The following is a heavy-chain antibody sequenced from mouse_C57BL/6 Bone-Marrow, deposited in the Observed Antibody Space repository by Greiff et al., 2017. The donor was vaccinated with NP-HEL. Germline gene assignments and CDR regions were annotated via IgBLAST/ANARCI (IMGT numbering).Heavy chain of an antibody. CDR1: GYTFTSYW. J-gene: IGHJ1*03. Sequence: VQLQQPGAELVKPGASVKLSCKASGYTFTSYWMHWVKQRPGQGLEWIGMIHPNSGSTNYNEKFKSKATLTVDKSSSTAYMQLSSLTSEDSAVYYCARWDYGSSGYFDVWGTGTTVTVSS. CDR2: IHPNSGST. CDR3: ARWDYGSSGYFDV. V-gene: IGHV1-64*01. D-gene: IGHD1-1*01.